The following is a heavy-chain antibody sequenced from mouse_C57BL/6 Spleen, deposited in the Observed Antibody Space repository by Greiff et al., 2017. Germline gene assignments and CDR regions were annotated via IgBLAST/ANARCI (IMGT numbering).Heavy chain of an antibody. Sequence: QVQLKQSGPELVKPGASVKISCKASGYAFSSSWMNWVKQRPGKGLEWIGRIYPGDGDTNYNGKFKGKATLTADKSSSPAYMQLSSLTSEDSAVYFCARTGLEGAMDYWGQGTSVTVSS. V-gene: IGHV1-82*01. CDR1: GYAFSSSW. J-gene: IGHJ4*01. CDR3: ARTGLEGAMDY. CDR2: IYPGDGDT. D-gene: IGHD2-13*01.